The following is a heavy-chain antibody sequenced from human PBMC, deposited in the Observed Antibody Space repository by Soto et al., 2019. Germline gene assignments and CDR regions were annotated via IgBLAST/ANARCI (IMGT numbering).Heavy chain of an antibody. CDR1: GFTFSSYG. CDR2: IWYDGSNK. V-gene: IGHV3-33*01. Sequence: GGSLRLSCAASGFTFSSYGMHWVRQAPGKGLEWVAFIWYDGSNKYYTDSVKGRFTISRDNSKNTVFLQMSSLSAEDTAVYYCARGASAVAASLDYWAQGTLVIVSS. D-gene: IGHD6-19*01. CDR3: ARGASAVAASLDY. J-gene: IGHJ4*02.